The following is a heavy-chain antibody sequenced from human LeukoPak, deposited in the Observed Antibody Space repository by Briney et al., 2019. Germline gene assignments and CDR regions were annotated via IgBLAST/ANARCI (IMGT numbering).Heavy chain of an antibody. CDR3: ARVRYCSSTSCSYDAFNL. CDR2: TSSSGGTI. D-gene: IGHD2-2*01. CDR1: GFTFSSYS. Sequence: EGSLRLSCAAAGFTFSSYSMNWVRQAPGKGLEWVSYTSSSGGTISYADSVKGRFTISRDNAKNSLYLQMNSLRAEDTAVYYCARVRYCSSTSCSYDAFNLWGQGTMVTVSS. J-gene: IGHJ3*01. V-gene: IGHV3-48*04.